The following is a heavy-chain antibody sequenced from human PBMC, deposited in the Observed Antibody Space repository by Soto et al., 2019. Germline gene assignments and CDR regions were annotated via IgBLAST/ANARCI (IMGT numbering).Heavy chain of an antibody. CDR2: IWYDGSNK. J-gene: IGHJ3*02. CDR3: ASLAVAGHDFDI. CDR1: GFTFSSYG. V-gene: IGHV3-33*01. D-gene: IGHD6-19*01. Sequence: GGSLRLSCAASGFTFSSYGMHWVRQAPGKGLEWVAVIWYDGSNKYYADSVKGRFTISRDNSKNTLYLQMNSLRAEDTAVYYCASLAVAGHDFDIWGQGTMVTVSS.